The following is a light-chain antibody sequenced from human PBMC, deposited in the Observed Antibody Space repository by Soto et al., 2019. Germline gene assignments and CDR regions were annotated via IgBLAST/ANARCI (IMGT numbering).Light chain of an antibody. V-gene: IGKV3-20*01. CDR3: QQYGSSWK. J-gene: IGKJ1*01. CDR1: QSVSSSY. CDR2: GAS. Sequence: EIVLTQSPGTLSLSPGERATLSFRASQSVSSSYLAWYQQKPGQAPRLLIYGASSRATGIPDRFSGSGSGTDFTLTISRLEPEDFAVYYCQQYGSSWKFGQGTKVDIK.